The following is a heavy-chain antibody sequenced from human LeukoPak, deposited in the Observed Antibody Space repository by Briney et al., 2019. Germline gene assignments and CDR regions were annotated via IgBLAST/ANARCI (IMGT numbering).Heavy chain of an antibody. V-gene: IGHV3-23*01. CDR1: GFTFSSYA. D-gene: IGHD3-9*01. CDR3: ARDLSILSI. Sequence: GGSLRLSCAASGFTFSSYAMSCVPEAPGKGLECASAISGSGGRTYYADSVKGRFTISRDNAKNTLYLQMSSLRAEDTAVYYCARDLSILSIWGQGTMVTVSS. CDR2: ISGSGGRT. J-gene: IGHJ3*02.